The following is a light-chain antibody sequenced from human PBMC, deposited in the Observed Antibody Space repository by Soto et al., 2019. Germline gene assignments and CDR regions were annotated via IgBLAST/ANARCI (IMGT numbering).Light chain of an antibody. CDR3: SPYTRSSTLV. V-gene: IGLV2-14*01. CDR1: SSDVGGYNY. CDR2: DVS. J-gene: IGLJ2*01. Sequence: QSALTQPASVSGSPGQSITISCTGTSSDVGGYNYVSWYQQHPGKAPKLMIYDVSNRPSGVSNRFSGSKSGNTASLTISGLQAEDEADYYCSPYTRSSTLVFGGGTKLTVL.